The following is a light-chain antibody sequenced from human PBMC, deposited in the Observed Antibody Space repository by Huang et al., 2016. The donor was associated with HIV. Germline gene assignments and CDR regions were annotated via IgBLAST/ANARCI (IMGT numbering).Light chain of an antibody. CDR3: QQYNAWPPCT. J-gene: IGKJ1*01. V-gene: IGKV3-15*01. Sequence: ETVMTQSPATLSLSPGERATLSCRPSHSVSTNLTWYQQRPGQAPRRRIYDASTRATGVPDRFSCSGSGTACTLTISSLQSGDVAVYFCQQYNAWPPCTFGQGTKVEIK. CDR2: DAS. CDR1: HSVSTN.